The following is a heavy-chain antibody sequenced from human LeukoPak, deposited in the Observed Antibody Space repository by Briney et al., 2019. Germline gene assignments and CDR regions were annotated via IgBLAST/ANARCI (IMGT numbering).Heavy chain of an antibody. CDR1: GYTFTSYD. V-gene: IGHV1-2*06. CDR3: ARGAGRLGELSLYY. Sequence: GASVKVSCKASGYTFTSYDINWVRQATGQGLEWMGRINPNSGGTNYAQKFQGRVTMTRDTSISTAYMELSRLRSDDTAVYYCARGAGRLGELSLYYWGQGTLVTVSS. J-gene: IGHJ4*02. CDR2: INPNSGGT. D-gene: IGHD3-16*02.